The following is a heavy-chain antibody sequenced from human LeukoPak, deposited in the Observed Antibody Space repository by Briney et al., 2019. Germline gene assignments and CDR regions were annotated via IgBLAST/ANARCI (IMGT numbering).Heavy chain of an antibody. Sequence: SETLSLTCTVSGGSISSSYYYWGWIRQPPGKGLEWIGSIYYSGSTYYNPSLKSRVTISVDTSKNQFSLKLSSVTAADTAVYYCARDGGHRLLWFGDHTAGWFDPWGQGTLVTVSS. J-gene: IGHJ5*02. D-gene: IGHD3-10*01. CDR2: IYYSGST. CDR1: GGSISSSYYY. V-gene: IGHV4-39*07. CDR3: ARDGGHRLLWFGDHTAGWFDP.